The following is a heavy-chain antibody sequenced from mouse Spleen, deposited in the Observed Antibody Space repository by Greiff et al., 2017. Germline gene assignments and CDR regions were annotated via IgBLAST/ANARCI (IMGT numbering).Heavy chain of an antibody. CDR2: IWSGGST. J-gene: IGHJ2*01. V-gene: IGHV2-2*01. D-gene: IGHD2-3*01. Sequence: QVQLQQSGPGLVQPSQSLSITCTVSGFSLTSYGVHWVRQSPGKGLEWLGVIWSGGSTDYNAAFISRLSISKDNSKSQVFFKMNSLQADDTAIYYCARNNGYYDFDYWGQGTTLTVSS. CDR1: GFSLTSYG. CDR3: ARNNGYYDFDY.